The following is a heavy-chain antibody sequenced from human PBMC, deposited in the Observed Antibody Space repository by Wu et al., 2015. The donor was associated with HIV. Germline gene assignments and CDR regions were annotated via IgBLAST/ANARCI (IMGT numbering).Heavy chain of an antibody. CDR3: ATDPDNSGYLGV. CDR1: GGTFTNFA. Sequence: QVQLVQSGAEVKKPGSSVKVSCKASGGTFTNFASNWVRQAPGQGLEWMGGIIPIFGTANYAQKFQGQSHHKTADNVYRHXLHAKLSSLRPEDTAVYYCATDPDNSGYLGVWGQKGPRSPSPQ. V-gene: IGHV1-69*14. J-gene: IGHJ6*04. D-gene: IGHD3-22*01. CDR2: IIPIFGTA.